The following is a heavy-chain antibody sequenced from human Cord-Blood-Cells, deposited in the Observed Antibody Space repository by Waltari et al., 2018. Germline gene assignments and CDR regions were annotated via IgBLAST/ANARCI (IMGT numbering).Heavy chain of an antibody. CDR3: ARGRSGYYYPDY. D-gene: IGHD3-3*01. J-gene: IGHJ4*02. CDR1: GGSFSGYY. Sequence: QVQLQQWGAGLLKPSETLSLTRAVYGGSFSGYYWSWIRPPPGKGLEWIGEINHSGSTNYNPSLKSRVTISVDTSKNQFSLKLSSVTAADTAVYYCARGRSGYYYPDYWGQGTLVTVSS. CDR2: INHSGST. V-gene: IGHV4-34*01.